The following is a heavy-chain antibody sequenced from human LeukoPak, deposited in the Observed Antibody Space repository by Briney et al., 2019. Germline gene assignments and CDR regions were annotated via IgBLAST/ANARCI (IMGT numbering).Heavy chain of an antibody. J-gene: IGHJ4*02. V-gene: IGHV4-59*01. Sequence: SETLSLTCTVSGGPISSYYWSWIRQPPGKGLERIGYIYYSGSTNYNPSLKSRVTISVDTSKNQFSLKLSSVTAADTAVYYCAREAAYGESDYWGQGTLVTVSS. CDR2: IYYSGST. CDR1: GGPISSYY. CDR3: AREAAYGESDY. D-gene: IGHD4-17*01.